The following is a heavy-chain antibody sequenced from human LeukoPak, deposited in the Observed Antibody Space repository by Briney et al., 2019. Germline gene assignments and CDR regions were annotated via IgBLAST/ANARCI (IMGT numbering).Heavy chain of an antibody. CDR2: IYHSGST. CDR3: ARRLAVAGYFDY. D-gene: IGHD6-19*01. Sequence: PSETLSLTCTVSGGSISSGGYYWSWIRQPPGKGLEWIGSIYHSGSTYYNPSLKSRVTISVDTSKNQFSLKLSSVTAADTAVYYCARRLAVAGYFDYWGQGTLVTVSS. J-gene: IGHJ4*02. CDR1: GGSISSGGYY. V-gene: IGHV4-39*07.